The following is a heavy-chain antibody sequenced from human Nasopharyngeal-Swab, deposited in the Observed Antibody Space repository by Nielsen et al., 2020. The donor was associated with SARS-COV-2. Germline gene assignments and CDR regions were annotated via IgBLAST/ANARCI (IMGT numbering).Heavy chain of an antibody. CDR1: GGSFSGYY. CDR2: INHSGST. J-gene: IGHJ4*02. V-gene: IGHV4-34*01. Sequence: SETLSLTCAVHGGSFSGYYWSWIRQPPGKGLEWIGEINHSGSTNYNPSLKSRVTISVDTSKNQFSLKLSSVTAADTAVYYCARVVLGIWFGESLPDYWGQGTLVTVSS. D-gene: IGHD3-10*01. CDR3: ARVVLGIWFGESLPDY.